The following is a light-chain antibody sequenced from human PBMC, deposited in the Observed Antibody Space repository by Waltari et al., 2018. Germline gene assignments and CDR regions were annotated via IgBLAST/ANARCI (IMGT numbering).Light chain of an antibody. CDR2: ATS. V-gene: IGKV3-11*01. Sequence: IVLTQSPGTLSLSPGERATLSCRASQTITSLAWYQQTPGQAPRLLIYATSTRATGIPPRFTGSGSGTDFTLTINCLEPDDSAVYYCQQRSGWPLTFGGGTKVEIK. J-gene: IGKJ4*01. CDR3: QQRSGWPLT. CDR1: QTITS.